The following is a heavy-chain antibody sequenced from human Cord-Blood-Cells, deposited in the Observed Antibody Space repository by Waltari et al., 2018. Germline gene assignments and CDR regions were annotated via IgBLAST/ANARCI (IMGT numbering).Heavy chain of an antibody. Sequence: QVQLPQWGAGLLTPSEPLSLPCAAYGGSFSGYSWSWIRQPPGKGLEWIGEINHSGSTNYNPSLKSRVTISVDTSKNQFSLKLSSVTAADTAVYYCARPRANWGGRAFDIWGQGTMVTVSS. CDR1: GGSFSGYS. CDR3: ARPRANWGGRAFDI. D-gene: IGHD7-27*01. CDR2: INHSGST. J-gene: IGHJ3*02. V-gene: IGHV4-34*01.